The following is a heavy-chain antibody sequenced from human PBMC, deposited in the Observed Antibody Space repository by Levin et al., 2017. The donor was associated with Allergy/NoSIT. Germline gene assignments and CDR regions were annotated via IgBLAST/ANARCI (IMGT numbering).Heavy chain of an antibody. D-gene: IGHD2-15*01. V-gene: IGHV4-31*03. Sequence: SETLSLTCTVSGGSISSGGYYWSWIRQHPGKGLEWIGYIYYSGSTYYNPSLKSRVTISVDTSKNQFSLKLSSVTAADTAVCYCASVVVVSLGIDYWGQGTLVTVSS. CDR1: GGSISSGGYY. J-gene: IGHJ4*02. CDR2: IYYSGST. CDR3: ASVVVVSLGIDY.